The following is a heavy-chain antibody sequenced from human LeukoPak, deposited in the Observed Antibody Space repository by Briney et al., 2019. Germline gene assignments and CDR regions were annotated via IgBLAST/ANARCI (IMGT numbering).Heavy chain of an antibody. J-gene: IGHJ4*02. V-gene: IGHV3-15*01. Sequence: VGSLRLSCAASGFTFSSYGMSWVCQAPGKGLEWVGRIKSKTDGGTTDYAAPVKGRFTISRDDSKNTLYLQMNSLKTEDTAVYYCTTDGVLLAAAVVSGRDYWGQGTLVTVSS. CDR1: GFTFSSYG. CDR2: IKSKTDGGTT. D-gene: IGHD6-13*01. CDR3: TTDGVLLAAAVVSGRDY.